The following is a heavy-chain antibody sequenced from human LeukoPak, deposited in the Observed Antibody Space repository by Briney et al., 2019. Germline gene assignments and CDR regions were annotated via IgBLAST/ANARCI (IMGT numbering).Heavy chain of an antibody. J-gene: IGHJ6*02. CDR2: IYYSGST. Sequence: SETLSLACTVPGGSISSSSYYWGWIRQPPGKGLEWIGSIYYSGSTYYNPSLKSRVTISVDTSKNQFSLKLSSVTAADTAVYYCARRSSGYPYYYGMDVWGQGTTVTVSS. CDR3: ARRSSGYPYYYGMDV. V-gene: IGHV4-39*01. D-gene: IGHD3-22*01. CDR1: GGSISSSSYY.